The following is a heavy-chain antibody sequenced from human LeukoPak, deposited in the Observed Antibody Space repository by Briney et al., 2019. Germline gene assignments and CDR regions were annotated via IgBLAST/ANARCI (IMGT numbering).Heavy chain of an antibody. Sequence: KSSETLSLTRTVSGGSISSYYWSWIRQPPGKGLEWIGYIYYSGSTNYNPSLKSRVTISVDTSKNQFSLKLSSVTAADTAVYYCARYSSGSNYYYYGMDVWGQGTTVTVSS. J-gene: IGHJ6*02. CDR3: ARYSSGSNYYYYGMDV. D-gene: IGHD6-19*01. CDR2: IYYSGST. V-gene: IGHV4-59*08. CDR1: GGSISSYY.